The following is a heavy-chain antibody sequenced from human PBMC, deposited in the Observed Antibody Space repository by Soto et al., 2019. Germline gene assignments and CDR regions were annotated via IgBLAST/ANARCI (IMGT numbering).Heavy chain of an antibody. D-gene: IGHD3-10*01. J-gene: IGHJ4*02. CDR3: ARHFGDY. CDR1: GGSISSSSYY. V-gene: IGHV4-39*01. Sequence: SETLSLTCTVSGGSISSSSYYWGWIRQPPGKGLEWIGSIYYSGSTYYNPSLKSRVTISVDTSKNQFSLKLSSVTAADTAVYYCARHFGDYWGQGTLVTVSS. CDR2: IYYSGST.